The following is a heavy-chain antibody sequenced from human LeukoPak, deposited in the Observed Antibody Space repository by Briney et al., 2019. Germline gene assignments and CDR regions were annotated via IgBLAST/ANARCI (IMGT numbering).Heavy chain of an antibody. D-gene: IGHD3-3*01. V-gene: IGHV3-15*01. J-gene: IGHJ4*02. CDR2: IKSKTDGGTT. CDR1: GFTFSNAW. Sequence: GGSLRLSCAASGFTFSNAWMSWVRQAPGKGLEWVGRIKSKTDGGTTDYAAPVKGRFTISRDDSKNTLYLQMSSLKTEDTAVYYCTTIYYDFWSGYRDYFDYWGQGTLVTVSS. CDR3: TTIYYDFWSGYRDYFDY.